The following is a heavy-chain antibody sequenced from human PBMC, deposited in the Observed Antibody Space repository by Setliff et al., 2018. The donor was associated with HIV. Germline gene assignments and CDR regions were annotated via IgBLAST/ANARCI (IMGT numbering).Heavy chain of an antibody. J-gene: IGHJ4*02. CDR1: GFTFSGYG. V-gene: IGHV3-33*01. Sequence: GGSLRLSCAGSGFTFSGYGMHWVRQAPGKGLEWVGIIWYDGRHADYADSVKGRFTISRDNSKNTLYLQMNSLRAEDTAVYYCASDQQWLAQGWGGPHYWGQGTLVTVSS. CDR2: IWYDGRHA. CDR3: ASDQQWLAQGWGGPHY. D-gene: IGHD6-19*01.